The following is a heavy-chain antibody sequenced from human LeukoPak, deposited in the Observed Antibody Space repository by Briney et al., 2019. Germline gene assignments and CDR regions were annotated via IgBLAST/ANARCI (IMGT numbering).Heavy chain of an antibody. D-gene: IGHD5-24*01. CDR1: GGSFSGYY. J-gene: IGHJ5*02. CDR3: ARILKRWLQLQGNWFDP. CDR2: INHSGST. Sequence: PSETLSLTCAVYGGSFSGYYWSRIRQPPGKGLEWIGEINHSGSTNYNPSLKSRVTISVDTSKNQFSLKLSSVTAADTAVYYCARILKRWLQLQGNWFDPWGQGTLVTVSS. V-gene: IGHV4-34*01.